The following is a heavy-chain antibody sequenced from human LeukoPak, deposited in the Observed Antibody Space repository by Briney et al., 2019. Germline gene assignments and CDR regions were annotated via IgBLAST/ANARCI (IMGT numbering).Heavy chain of an antibody. Sequence: GGSLRRSCAASGFTFTSYVMNWVRQPPGKGLEWISYIGTRGTTMYYADSVKGRFTISRDNAKNTLYLQMNSLRAEDTAVYYCAKLYYDYIWGSYRYYFFDSWGQGTLSTVSS. V-gene: IGHV3-48*01. D-gene: IGHD3-16*02. J-gene: IGHJ4*02. CDR1: GFTFTSYV. CDR2: IGTRGTTM. CDR3: AKLYYDYIWGSYRYYFFDS.